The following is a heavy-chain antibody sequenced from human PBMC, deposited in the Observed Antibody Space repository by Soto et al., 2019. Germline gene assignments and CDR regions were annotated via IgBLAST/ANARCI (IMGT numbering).Heavy chain of an antibody. D-gene: IGHD5-18*01. V-gene: IGHV5-10-1*01. J-gene: IGHJ3*02. CDR3: ASSLGYSYVLGAFDI. CDR2: IDPSDSYT. CDR1: GDSFTSYW. Sequence: GESVKISFKGSGDSFTSYWISWVRQMPGKGLEWMGRIDPSDSYTNYSPSFQGHVTISADKSISTAYLQWSSLKASDTAMYYCASSLGYSYVLGAFDIWGQGTMVTVSS.